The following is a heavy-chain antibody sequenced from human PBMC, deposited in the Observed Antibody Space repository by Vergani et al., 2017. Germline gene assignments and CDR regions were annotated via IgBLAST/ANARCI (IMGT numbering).Heavy chain of an antibody. D-gene: IGHD6-13*01. V-gene: IGHV1-69*04. CDR2: IIPILGIA. CDR1: GGTFSSYA. Sequence: QVQLVQSGAEVKKPGSSVKVSCKASGGTFSSYAISWVRQAPGQGLEWMGRIIPILGIANYAQKFQGRVTITADKSTSTAYMELSSLRSEDTAVYYCARDKIAAAPNYYYYGMDVWGQGTLVTVSS. CDR3: ARDKIAAAPNYYYYGMDV. J-gene: IGHJ6*02.